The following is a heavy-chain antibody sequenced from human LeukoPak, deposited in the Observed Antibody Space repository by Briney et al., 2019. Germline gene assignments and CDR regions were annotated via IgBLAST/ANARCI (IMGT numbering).Heavy chain of an antibody. Sequence: GGSLRLSCAASGFTFSSYGMHWVRQTPGKGLEWVAVIWYDGSNKYYADSVKGRFTISRDNSKNTLYLQMNSLRAEDTAVYYCARDASTTVTTVYYYYGMDVWGQGTTVTVYS. J-gene: IGHJ6*02. CDR1: GFTFSSYG. V-gene: IGHV3-33*01. CDR2: IWYDGSNK. CDR3: ARDASTTVTTVYYYYGMDV. D-gene: IGHD4-17*01.